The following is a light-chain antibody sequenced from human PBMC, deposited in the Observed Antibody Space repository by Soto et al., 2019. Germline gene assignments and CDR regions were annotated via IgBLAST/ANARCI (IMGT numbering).Light chain of an antibody. CDR3: QQYDTYSRT. CDR1: QSFSGT. V-gene: IGKV1-5*01. J-gene: IGKJ1*01. Sequence: DIQMTQSPSTLSGSVVDRVTITCRASQSFSGTLAWYQQKPRKAPKLLIYDASSLERGVASRFSGSGSGTEFTLTISSLQPDDFATYYCQQYDTYSRTFGQGTKVDI. CDR2: DAS.